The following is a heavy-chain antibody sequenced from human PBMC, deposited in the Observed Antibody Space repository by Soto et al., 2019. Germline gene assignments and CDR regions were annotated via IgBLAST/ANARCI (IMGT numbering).Heavy chain of an antibody. CDR1: GFTFGSYA. CDR3: AKVRGSSRWSVSVWDV. Sequence: EVQLLESGGGLVQPGGSLRLSCAASGFTFGSYAMTWVRQAPGKGLEWVSDISNSGDSTYYTDSVKGRFTISRDNSTNTLYLQMNSLRAEDTAVYYCAKVRGSSRWSVSVWDVWGQGTTVTVSS. D-gene: IGHD6-19*01. V-gene: IGHV3-23*01. J-gene: IGHJ6*02. CDR2: ISNSGDST.